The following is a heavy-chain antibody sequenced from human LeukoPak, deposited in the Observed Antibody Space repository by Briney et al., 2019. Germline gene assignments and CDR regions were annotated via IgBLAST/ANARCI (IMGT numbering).Heavy chain of an antibody. V-gene: IGHV3-7*01. CDR3: ARASWGGDY. Sequence: GGSLRLSCAASGFTFNNYWMSWVRQAPGKGLEWVANIKEDGSEKNYVDPVKGRFTISRDSAKNSLYLQMNSLRAEDTAVYYCARASWGGDYWGQGTLVTVSS. CDR2: IKEDGSEK. J-gene: IGHJ4*02. CDR1: GFTFNNYW. D-gene: IGHD3-16*01.